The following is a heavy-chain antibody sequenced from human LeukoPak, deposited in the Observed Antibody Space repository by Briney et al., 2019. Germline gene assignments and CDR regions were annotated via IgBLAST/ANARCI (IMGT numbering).Heavy chain of an antibody. CDR2: INPNSGAT. CDR3: ARGLGLTGTTRGYLDY. V-gene: IGHV1-2*02. CDR1: GYTFTAHY. J-gene: IGHJ4*02. Sequence: GASVKVSCKASGYTFTAHYMHWVRQAPGQGLEWMGWINPNSGATEYKQKFQGRVTMTRDTSSSTPYMELSRLTSDDTAVYYCARGLGLTGTTRGYLDYWGQGTLVTVSS. D-gene: IGHD1-20*01.